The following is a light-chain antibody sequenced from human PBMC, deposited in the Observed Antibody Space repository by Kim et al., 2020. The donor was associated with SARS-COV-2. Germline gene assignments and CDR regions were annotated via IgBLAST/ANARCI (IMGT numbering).Light chain of an antibody. J-gene: IGKJ4*01. Sequence: SPGERATLSCRARQSVSSTYLAWYQQKPGQAPRLLIYGASSRATGIPDRFSGSGSGTDFTLTISRLEPEDFAIYYCQQYGASFLTFGGGTKVDIK. CDR2: GAS. CDR3: QQYGASFLT. V-gene: IGKV3-20*01. CDR1: QSVSSTY.